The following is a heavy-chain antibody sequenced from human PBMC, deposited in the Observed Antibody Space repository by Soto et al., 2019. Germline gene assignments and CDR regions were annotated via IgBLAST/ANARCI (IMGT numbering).Heavy chain of an antibody. V-gene: IGHV1-69*08. D-gene: IGHD6-19*01. CDR3: ARDRNGWYLQH. CDR1: GGTFSSYT. J-gene: IGHJ1*01. Sequence: QVQLVQSGAEVKKPGSSVKVSCKDSGGTFSSYTISWVRQAPGQGLEWMGRIIPILGIANYAQKFQGRVTITADKSTSTAYMELSSLRSEDTAVYYCARDRNGWYLQHWGQGTLVTVSS. CDR2: IIPILGIA.